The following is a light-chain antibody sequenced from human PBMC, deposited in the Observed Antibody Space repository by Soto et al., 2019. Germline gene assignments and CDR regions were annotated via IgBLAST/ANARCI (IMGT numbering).Light chain of an antibody. CDR3: QQTFSPDVT. Sequence: DIHLTQSPSSLSAAVGDIVTITFRASQAILTYLNWLQQKAGKAPEVLIYDDSGLRSGVPSRFTGSGSATDFTLTITSLQREDAGTYFCQQTFSPDVTFGGGTKVDIK. V-gene: IGKV1-39*01. CDR2: DDS. J-gene: IGKJ4*01. CDR1: QAILTY.